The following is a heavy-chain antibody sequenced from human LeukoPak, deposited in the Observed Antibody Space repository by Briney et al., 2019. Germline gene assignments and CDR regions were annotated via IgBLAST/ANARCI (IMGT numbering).Heavy chain of an antibody. V-gene: IGHV1-8*01. CDR3: ARGPYYDFWSGYYCNWFDP. D-gene: IGHD3-3*01. CDR1: GYTFTSHD. J-gene: IGHJ5*02. Sequence: GASVKVSCKASGYTFTSHDINWVRQATGQGLEWMGWMNPNSGNTGYAQKFQGRVTMTRNTSISTAYMELSSLRSEDTAVYYCARGPYYDFWSGYYCNWFDPWGQGTLVTVSS. CDR2: MNPNSGNT.